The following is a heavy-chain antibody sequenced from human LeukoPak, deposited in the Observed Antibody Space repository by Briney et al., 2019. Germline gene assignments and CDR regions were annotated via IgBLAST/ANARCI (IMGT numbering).Heavy chain of an antibody. V-gene: IGHV1-69*05. Sequence: ASVKVSCKASGGTFSSYAISCVREAPGQGLEWMGGIIPIFGTANYAQKFQGRVTITTDESTSTAYMELSSLRSEDTAVYYCARVGGSEYSSSPRYYYYYYGMDVWGQGTPVTVSS. CDR3: ARVGGSEYSSSPRYYYYYYGMDV. J-gene: IGHJ6*02. CDR2: IIPIFGTA. D-gene: IGHD6-6*01. CDR1: GGTFSSYA.